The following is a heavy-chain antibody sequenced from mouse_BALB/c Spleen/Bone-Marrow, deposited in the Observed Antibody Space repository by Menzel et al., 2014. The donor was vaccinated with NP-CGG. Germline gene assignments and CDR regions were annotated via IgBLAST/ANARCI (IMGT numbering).Heavy chain of an antibody. CDR3: ARHHRYAYYFDY. CDR1: GYTFTSSW. J-gene: IGHJ2*01. V-gene: IGHV1S130*01. Sequence: QVQLQQSGSALVRPGASVKLSCKASGYTFTSSWMRWAKQRPGQGLEWIGEIHPNTDNTNYDEKFKGKATLTVDTSSSTAYVDLSSLTSEDSAVYYCARHHRYAYYFDYWGQGTTLTVSS. CDR2: IHPNTDNT. D-gene: IGHD2-14*01.